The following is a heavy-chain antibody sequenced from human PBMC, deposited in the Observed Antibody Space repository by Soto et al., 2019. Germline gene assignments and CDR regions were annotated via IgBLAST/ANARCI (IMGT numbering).Heavy chain of an antibody. V-gene: IGHV6-1*01. CDR1: GDSVSSNSAA. J-gene: IGHJ5*02. Sequence: PSQTLSLTCAISGDSVSSNSAAWNWIRQSPSRGLEWLGRTYYRSKWYNDYAVSVKSRITINPDTSKNQFSLQLNSVTPEDTAVYYCARDGHGGNYPRESPPFDPCSKGTLVTVSS. CDR2: TYYRSKWYN. CDR3: ARDGHGGNYPRESPPFDP. D-gene: IGHD4-4*01.